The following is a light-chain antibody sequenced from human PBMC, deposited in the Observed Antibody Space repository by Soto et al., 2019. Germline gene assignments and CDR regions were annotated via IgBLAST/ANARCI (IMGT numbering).Light chain of an antibody. V-gene: IGKV1-39*01. J-gene: IGKJ5*01. Sequence: DSQMTQSPSSLSASVGDRVTITCRASQTISGYLNWYQQKPGKAPELLIYAASYLGNGVPSRFSGSGSGTYFTLTITSLQPEDFATYYCQQSYGTPITFGQGTRLEIK. CDR3: QQSYGTPIT. CDR1: QTISGY. CDR2: AAS.